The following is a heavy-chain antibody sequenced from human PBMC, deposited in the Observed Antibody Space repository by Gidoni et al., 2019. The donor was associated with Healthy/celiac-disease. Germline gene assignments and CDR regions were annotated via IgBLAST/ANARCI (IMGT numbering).Heavy chain of an antibody. Sequence: QLTLKESGPTLVKPTQTLTLTCTFSGFSLSTSGVGVGWIRQPPGKALEWLALIYWNDDKRYSPSLKSRLTITKDTSKNQVVLTMTNMDPVDTATYYCAHRVGYYDSSGYYPYNWFDPWGQGTLVTVSS. V-gene: IGHV2-5*01. CDR1: GFSLSTSGVG. CDR3: AHRVGYYDSSGYYPYNWFDP. D-gene: IGHD3-22*01. CDR2: IYWNDDK. J-gene: IGHJ5*02.